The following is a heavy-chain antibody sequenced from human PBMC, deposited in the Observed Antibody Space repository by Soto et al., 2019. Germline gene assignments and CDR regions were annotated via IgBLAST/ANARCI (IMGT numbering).Heavy chain of an antibody. CDR1: GFTFRSYV. V-gene: IGHV3-33*05. D-gene: IGHD3-16*01. CDR3: ARWGTTGGLDV. J-gene: IGHJ4*02. CDR2: TSYDGSNN. Sequence: QVQLVESGGGVVQPGTSLRLSCVGSGFTFRSYVIHWVRQAPGKGLEWVALTSYDGSNNFYGDSVKGRFPIYRHNSRNTVELQLDSLTFEVTVLFYCARWGTTGGLDVWGQGTLVSVSS.